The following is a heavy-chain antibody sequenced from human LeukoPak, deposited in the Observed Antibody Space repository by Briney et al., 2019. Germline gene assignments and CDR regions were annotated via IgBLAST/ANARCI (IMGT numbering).Heavy chain of an antibody. J-gene: IGHJ4*02. D-gene: IGHD2-2*01. CDR1: GFTFNSYE. CDR3: ARERLCSSTSCSFDY. CDR2: ISSSGSTI. V-gene: IGHV3-48*03. Sequence: GGPLRLSCAASGFTFNSYEMNWVRQAPGKGLEWVSHISSSGSTIYYADSVKGRFTISRDNAKNSLYLQMNSLRAEDTAVYFCARERLCSSTSCSFDYWGQGTLVTVSS.